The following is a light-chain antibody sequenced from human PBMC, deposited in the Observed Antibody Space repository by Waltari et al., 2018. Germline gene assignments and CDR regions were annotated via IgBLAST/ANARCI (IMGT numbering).Light chain of an antibody. Sequence: SYELTHPPSVSVSPGQTASITCSGDKLGGKYICWYQQKPGQSPVGVMYQDRKRPSGIPERLSGSNSGNTATLTISGTQAMDEADYYCQAWDSSTVVIGGGTKLTVL. CDR3: QAWDSSTVV. V-gene: IGLV3-1*01. J-gene: IGLJ2*01. CDR1: KLGGKY. CDR2: QDR.